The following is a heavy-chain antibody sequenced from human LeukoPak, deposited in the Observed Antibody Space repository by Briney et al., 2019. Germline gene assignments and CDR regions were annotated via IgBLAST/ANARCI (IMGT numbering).Heavy chain of an antibody. Sequence: PGGSLRLSCAASGFTVSSNYMSWVRQAPGKGLEWVSAITGTGGSTYYADSVKGRFTISRDNSKNTLYLQMNSLRAEDTAVYYCATRGYCSGTSCYAPQPWGQGTLVTVSS. D-gene: IGHD2-2*01. V-gene: IGHV3-23*01. CDR1: GFTVSSNY. CDR3: ATRGYCSGTSCYAPQP. J-gene: IGHJ5*02. CDR2: ITGTGGST.